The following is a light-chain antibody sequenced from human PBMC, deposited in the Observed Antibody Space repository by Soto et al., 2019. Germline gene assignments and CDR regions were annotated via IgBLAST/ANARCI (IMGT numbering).Light chain of an antibody. Sequence: QSVLTQPASVSGSPGQSITISCTGTINDVGTYNLVSWYQQHPGKAPKLMIYEGSQRPSGVSNRFSGSKSGNTAALTISSLRTEDEADYYCCSYAGSGTFVFGTGTKVTVL. CDR3: CSYAGSGTFV. CDR2: EGS. CDR1: INDVGTYNL. J-gene: IGLJ1*01. V-gene: IGLV2-23*03.